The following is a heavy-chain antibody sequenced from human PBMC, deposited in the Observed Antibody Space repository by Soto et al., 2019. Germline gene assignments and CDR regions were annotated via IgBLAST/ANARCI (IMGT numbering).Heavy chain of an antibody. CDR2: ASPDGSST. D-gene: IGHD5-12*01. Sequence: GGSLRLSCAASGFTFSNFWVHWVRQAPGKGLVWVSRASPDGSSTSYADSVKGRFTISRDNAKNMLYMEMNSLRAEDTAVYYCASHGSEDYFWFDPWGQGTLVTVS. CDR1: GFTFSNFW. J-gene: IGHJ5*01. V-gene: IGHV3-74*01. CDR3: ASHGSEDYFWFDP.